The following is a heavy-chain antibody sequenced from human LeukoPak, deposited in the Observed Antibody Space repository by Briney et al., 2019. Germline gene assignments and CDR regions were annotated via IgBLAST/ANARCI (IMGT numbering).Heavy chain of an antibody. V-gene: IGHV4-31*02. CDR3: ARDRYTVVSWYFDF. J-gene: IGHJ2*01. CDR1: GGSISSGGYY. Sequence: SETLSLTCTVSGGSISSGGYYWSWIRQHPGKGLEWIGYIYYSGSTYYNPSLKSRVTISVDTSKNQFSLKLGSVTSADTAVYYCARDRYTVVSWYFDFWGRGTLVTVSS. D-gene: IGHD4-23*01. CDR2: IYYSGST.